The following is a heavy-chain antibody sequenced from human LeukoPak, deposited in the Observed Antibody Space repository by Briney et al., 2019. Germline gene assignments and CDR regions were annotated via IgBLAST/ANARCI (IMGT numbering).Heavy chain of an antibody. V-gene: IGHV3-23*01. CDR1: GFTLSSYE. Sequence: KPGGSLRLSCTASGFTLSSYEMSWIRQAPGKGLEWVSSIDYSGGDTHYADSVKGRFTISRDNSKNTLYLQMNSLRAEDTAVYYCARDRAMATIRVLDYWGQGTLVTVSS. J-gene: IGHJ4*02. CDR3: ARDRAMATIRVLDY. D-gene: IGHD5-24*01. CDR2: IDYSGGDT.